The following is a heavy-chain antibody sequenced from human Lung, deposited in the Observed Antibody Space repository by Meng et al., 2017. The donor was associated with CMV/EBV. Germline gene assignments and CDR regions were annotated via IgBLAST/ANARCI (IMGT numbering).Heavy chain of an antibody. CDR1: GGSLGSHDG. J-gene: IGHJ4*02. CDR3: ARADKVRFDY. V-gene: IGHV4-4*02. Sequence: APGAVVVNHSGTVSLSCAVSGGSLGSHDGWIWVRQHPGKGLGWIGEIYHSGSTNYNPSLKSRVSISVDKSKNQFSLKLSSVTAADTAVYYCARADKVRFDYWGQGTLVTVSS. CDR2: IYHSGST.